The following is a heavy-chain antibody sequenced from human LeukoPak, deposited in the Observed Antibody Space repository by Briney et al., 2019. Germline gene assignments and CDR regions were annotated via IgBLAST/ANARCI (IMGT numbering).Heavy chain of an antibody. V-gene: IGHV1-2*02. Sequence: ASVKVSCKASVYTFTSYYMHWVRQAPGQGLEWKGWINPNSGGTNYAQKFQGRVTMTRDTSTSTAYMELSRLRSDDTAVYYCARPRYCSGGSCARPFDYWGQGTLVTVSS. CDR1: VYTFTSYY. CDR2: INPNSGGT. J-gene: IGHJ4*02. CDR3: ARPRYCSGGSCARPFDY. D-gene: IGHD2-15*01.